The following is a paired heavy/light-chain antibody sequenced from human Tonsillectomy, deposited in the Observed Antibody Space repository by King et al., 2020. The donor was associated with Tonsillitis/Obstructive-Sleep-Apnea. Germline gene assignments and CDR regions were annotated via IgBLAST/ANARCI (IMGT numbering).Heavy chain of an antibody. CDR2: ISYDGSNK. D-gene: IGHD2-8*01. Sequence: QVQLVESGGGVVQPGMSLRLSCAASGFTFSSYAMHWVRQAPGKGLEWVAVISYDGSNKNYADSVKGRFTISRDNSKNTVYLQMNSLRAEDTAVYYCAANLRYIVLTVYAGGAFDIWGQGTMVTVSS. V-gene: IGHV3-30*04. CDR1: GFTFSSYA. J-gene: IGHJ3*02. CDR3: AANLRYIVLTVYAGGAFDI.
Light chain of an antibody. Sequence: DIVMTQSPDSLAVSLGERATINCKSSQSVLFSSNNKNFLAWYQQKPGQPPKLLLYWASTRESGVPDRFSGSGSGTDFTLTISSLQPEDVAVYYCQQYYNTPLTFGEGTKVEIK. J-gene: IGKJ4*01. V-gene: IGKV4-1*01. CDR3: QQYYNTPLT. CDR1: QSVLFSSNNKNF. CDR2: WAS.